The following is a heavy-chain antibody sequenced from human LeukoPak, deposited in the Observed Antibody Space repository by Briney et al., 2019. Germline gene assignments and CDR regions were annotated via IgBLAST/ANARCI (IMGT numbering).Heavy chain of an antibody. CDR3: ARALGPIFGVVMKGFDY. D-gene: IGHD3-3*01. J-gene: IGHJ4*02. CDR1: GFTFMSYW. CDR2: IKQDGSEK. V-gene: IGHV3-7*01. Sequence: GGSLRLSCAASGFTFMSYWMSWVRQAPGKGLEWVANIKQDGSEKYYVDSVKGRCTISRDNAKNSLYLQMSSLRAEDTAVYYCARALGPIFGVVMKGFDYWGQGTLVTVSS.